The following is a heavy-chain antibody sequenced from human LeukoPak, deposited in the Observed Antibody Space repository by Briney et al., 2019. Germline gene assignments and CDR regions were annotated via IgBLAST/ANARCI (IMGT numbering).Heavy chain of an antibody. CDR3: ARVNDYGYNWFDP. CDR1: GYIFTNYA. Sequence: ASVKVSCKASGYIFTNYAMNRVRQAPGQGLEWMGWINTNTGNPTYAQAFTGRFVFSLDTSVSTAYLQISSLKAEDTALYYCARVNDYGYNWFDPWGQGTLVTVSS. CDR2: INTNTGNP. V-gene: IGHV7-4-1*02. J-gene: IGHJ5*02. D-gene: IGHD4/OR15-4a*01.